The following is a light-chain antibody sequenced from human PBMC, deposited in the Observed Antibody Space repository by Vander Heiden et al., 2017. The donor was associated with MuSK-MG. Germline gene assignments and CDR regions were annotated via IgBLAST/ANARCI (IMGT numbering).Light chain of an antibody. CDR3: QQYHTPPYT. CDR2: WAS. J-gene: IGKJ1*01. CDR1: QSVLFISNNKNY. V-gene: IGKV4-1*01. Sequence: DIVMTQSPDSLAASLGERATITCKSSQSVLFISNNKNYLAWYQQKPRQPPRLLIYWASTREPGVPDRFSGSGSGTDFTLTINSLQAEDVALYYCQQYHTPPYTFGQGTKAEVK.